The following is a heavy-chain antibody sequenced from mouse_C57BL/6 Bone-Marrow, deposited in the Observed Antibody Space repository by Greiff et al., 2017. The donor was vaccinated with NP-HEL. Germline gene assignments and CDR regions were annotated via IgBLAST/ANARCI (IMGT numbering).Heavy chain of an antibody. CDR3: ARPYYYGSSPFAY. V-gene: IGHV5-12*01. CDR1: GFTFSDYY. CDR2: ISNGGGST. Sequence: EVKLEESGGGLVQPGGSLKLSCAASGFTFSDYYMYWVRQTPEKRLEWVAYISNGGGSTYYPDTVKGRFTISRDNAKNTLYLQMSRLKSEDTAMYYCARPYYYGSSPFAYWGQGTLVTVSA. J-gene: IGHJ3*01. D-gene: IGHD1-1*01.